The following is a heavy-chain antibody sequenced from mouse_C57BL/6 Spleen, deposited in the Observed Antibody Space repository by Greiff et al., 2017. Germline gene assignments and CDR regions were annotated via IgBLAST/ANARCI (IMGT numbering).Heavy chain of an antibody. J-gene: IGHJ3*01. CDR3: ARPDSSGYGWFAY. CDR1: GFSLTSYG. Sequence: QVQLKESGPGLVAPSQSLSITCTVSGFSLTSYGVHWVRQPPGKGLEWLVVIWSDGSTTYNSALKSRLSISKDNSKSQVFLKMNSIQTDDTAMYDCARPDSSGYGWFAYWGQGTLVTVSA. D-gene: IGHD3-2*02. CDR2: IWSDGST. V-gene: IGHV2-6*03.